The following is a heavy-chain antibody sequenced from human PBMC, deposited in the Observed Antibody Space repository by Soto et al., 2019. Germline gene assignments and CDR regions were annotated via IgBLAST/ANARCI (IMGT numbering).Heavy chain of an antibody. V-gene: IGHV3-23*01. Sequence: EVQLLESGGGLLQPGGSLRLSCAASGFTFSNYAMSWVRQAPGKGLEWVSAISGSGDSTYYADSVKGRFTISRDNSKNTLYLQMNSMRAEDTAVYQCAKDRATNTTYYFDYWGQGTLVTVSS. J-gene: IGHJ4*02. CDR2: ISGSGDST. CDR3: AKDRATNTTYYFDY. D-gene: IGHD2-8*01. CDR1: GFTFSNYA.